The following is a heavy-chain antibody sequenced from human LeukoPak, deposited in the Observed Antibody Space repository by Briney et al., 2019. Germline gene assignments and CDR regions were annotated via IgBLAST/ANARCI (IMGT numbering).Heavy chain of an antibody. CDR3: ARDLAGPDY. Sequence: PSETLSLTCAVSGGSISSSNWWSWVRPAPGKGLEWVSAISGSGGSTYYADSVKGRFTISRDNSKNTLYLQMNSLRAEDTAVYYCARDLAGPDYWGQGTLVTVSS. CDR2: ISGSGGST. D-gene: IGHD6-13*01. V-gene: IGHV3-23*01. CDR1: GGSISSSN. J-gene: IGHJ4*02.